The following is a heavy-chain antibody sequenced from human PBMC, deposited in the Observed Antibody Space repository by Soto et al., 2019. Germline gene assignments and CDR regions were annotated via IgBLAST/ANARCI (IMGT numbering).Heavy chain of an antibody. D-gene: IGHD3-22*01. CDR1: GFTFSSYS. J-gene: IGHJ4*02. V-gene: IGHV3-48*02. Sequence: LRLSCAASGFTFSSYSMNWVRQAPGKGLEWVSYISSSSSTIYYADSVKGRFTISRDNAKNSLYLQMNSLRDEDTAVYYCARGQYYYDSSGYLYWGQGTLVTVSS. CDR3: ARGQYYYDSSGYLY. CDR2: ISSSSSTI.